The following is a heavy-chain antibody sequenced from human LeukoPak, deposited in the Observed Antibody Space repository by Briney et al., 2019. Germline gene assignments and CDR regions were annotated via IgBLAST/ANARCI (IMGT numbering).Heavy chain of an antibody. V-gene: IGHV3-43*02. J-gene: IGHJ4*02. CDR1: GFTFDDYA. CDR2: ISGYGGDP. D-gene: IGHD6-19*01. Sequence: GGSRRLSCVALGFTFDDYAMPGVRRAQGKGLNGVALISGYGGDPYYADSVRGRFTISRDNRKNSLFLQINSLRTEDTAFYYCVRDFSVADLTDYWGQGTLVTVSS. CDR3: VRDFSVADLTDY.